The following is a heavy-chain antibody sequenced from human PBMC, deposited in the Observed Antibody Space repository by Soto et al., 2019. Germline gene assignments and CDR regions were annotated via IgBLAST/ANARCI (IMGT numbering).Heavy chain of an antibody. Sequence: PSETLFLTCAVSGYSISSGYYWGGIRQPPGKGLEWIGSIYHSGSTYYNPSLKSRVTISVDTSKNQFSLKLSSVTAADTAVYYCARGRGYSYGPELDYWGQGTLVTVSS. V-gene: IGHV4-38-2*01. CDR1: GYSISSGYY. J-gene: IGHJ4*02. CDR2: IYHSGST. CDR3: ARGRGYSYGPELDY. D-gene: IGHD5-18*01.